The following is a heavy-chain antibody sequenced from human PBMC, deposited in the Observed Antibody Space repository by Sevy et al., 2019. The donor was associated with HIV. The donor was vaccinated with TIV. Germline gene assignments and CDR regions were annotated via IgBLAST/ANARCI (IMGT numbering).Heavy chain of an antibody. CDR3: ARGALTVEMANTFDY. Sequence: QLGGSLRLSCAASGFTFSSYAMHWVRQAPGKGLEWVAVISYDGSNKYYADSVKGRFTISRDNSKNTLYLQMNSLRAEDTAVYSCARGALTVEMANTFDYWGQGILVTVSS. J-gene: IGHJ4*02. D-gene: IGHD2-15*01. CDR2: ISYDGSNK. CDR1: GFTFSSYA. V-gene: IGHV3-30-3*01.